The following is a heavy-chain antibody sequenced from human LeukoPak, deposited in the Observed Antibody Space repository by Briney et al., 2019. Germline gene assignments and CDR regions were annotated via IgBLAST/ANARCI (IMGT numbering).Heavy chain of an antibody. D-gene: IGHD6-13*01. CDR2: ISAYNCNT. CDR1: GYTFTSYG. J-gene: IGHJ4*02. V-gene: IGHV1-18*01. Sequence: ASVKVSCKASGYTFTSYGISWVRQAPGQGLEWMGWISAYNCNTNYAQKLQGRVTITTHTPTSTAYMQLRDPRSDDTAVHYFMRXXXVYXIXPAXXXXXXXXXGQG. CDR3: MRXXXVYXIXPAXXXXXXXX.